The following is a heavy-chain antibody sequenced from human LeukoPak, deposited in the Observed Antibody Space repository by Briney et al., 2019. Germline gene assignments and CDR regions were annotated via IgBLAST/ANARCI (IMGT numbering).Heavy chain of an antibody. Sequence: SQTLSLTCAISGDSVSSNSAAWNWFRQSPSRGLEWLGRTYYRSKWYNDYAVSVKSRITINPDTSKNQFSLKLSSVTAADTAVYYCARVADEWLRTQGMDVWGKGTTVTVSS. CDR2: TYYRSKWYN. D-gene: IGHD5-12*01. J-gene: IGHJ6*03. CDR1: GDSVSSNSAA. V-gene: IGHV6-1*01. CDR3: ARVADEWLRTQGMDV.